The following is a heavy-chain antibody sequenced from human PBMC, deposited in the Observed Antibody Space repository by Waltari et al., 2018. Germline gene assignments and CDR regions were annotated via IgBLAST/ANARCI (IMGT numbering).Heavy chain of an antibody. V-gene: IGHV3-23*01. Sequence: QLLESGGGLVQPGGSLRLSCAASGFSFGGFAMHWVRQAPGKGVGWVSGLSGSCATTYYADSVRGRFTVSRDNSRNTVDLQMNSLRAEDTAVYYCAKAFRGYSGSYFDIWGRGTLVAVS. CDR2: LSGSCATT. CDR3: AKAFRGYSGSYFDI. D-gene: IGHD5-12*01. J-gene: IGHJ4*02. CDR1: GFSFGGFA.